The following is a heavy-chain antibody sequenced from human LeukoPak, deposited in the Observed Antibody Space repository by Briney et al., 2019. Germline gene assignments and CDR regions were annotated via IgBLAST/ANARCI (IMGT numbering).Heavy chain of an antibody. J-gene: IGHJ6*03. D-gene: IGHD3-9*01. CDR2: MNPNSGNT. V-gene: IGHV1-8*01. CDR3: ARGRRRWRDLNILTGLYYYYYYMDV. CDR1: GYTSTSYD. Sequence: ASVKVSCKASGYTSTSYDINWVRQATGQGLEWMGWMNPNSGNTGYAQKFQGRVTMTRNTSISTAYMELSSLRSEDTAVYYCARGRRRWRDLNILTGLYYYYYYMDVWGKGTTVTISS.